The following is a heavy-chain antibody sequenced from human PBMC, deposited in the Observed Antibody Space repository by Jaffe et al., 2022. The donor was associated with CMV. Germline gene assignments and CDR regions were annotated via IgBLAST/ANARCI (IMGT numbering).Heavy chain of an antibody. CDR2: IIPIFGTA. J-gene: IGHJ6*02. CDR3: ARAESLVVVADHIERYGMDV. Sequence: QVQLVQSGAEVKKPGSSVKVSCKASGGTFSSYAISWVRQAPGQGLEWMGGIIPIFGTANYAQKFQGRVTITADESTSTAYMELSSLRSEDTAVYYCARAESLVVVADHIERYGMDVWGQGTTVTVSS. V-gene: IGHV1-69*01. D-gene: IGHD2-15*01. CDR1: GGTFSSYA.